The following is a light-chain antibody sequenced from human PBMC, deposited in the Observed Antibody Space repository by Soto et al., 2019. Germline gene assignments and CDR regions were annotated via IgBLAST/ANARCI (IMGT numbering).Light chain of an antibody. V-gene: IGKV3-20*01. Sequence: EIVLTKSACTLSLSPGERATLSCMASQSVSSSYLAWYQQKPGQAPRLLIYGASSRATGIPDRFSGSGSGTDFTLTISRLEPEDFAVYYCQQYGSSPQDTFGQGTRLEIK. CDR1: QSVSSSY. J-gene: IGKJ5*01. CDR2: GAS. CDR3: QQYGSSPQDT.